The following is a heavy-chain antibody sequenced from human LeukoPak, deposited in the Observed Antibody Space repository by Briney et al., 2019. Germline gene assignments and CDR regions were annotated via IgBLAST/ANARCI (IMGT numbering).Heavy chain of an antibody. V-gene: IGHV1-2*02. CDR2: INPNSGGT. CDR1: GYTFTGYY. Sequence: ASVKVSCKASGYTFTGYYMHWVRQAPGQGLEWMGWINPNSGGTNYAQKFQGRVTMTRDTSISTAYIELSRLRSDDTAVYYCARGWRDGYNFHVWLYFDYWGQGTLVTVSS. CDR3: ARGWRDGYNFHVWLYFDY. J-gene: IGHJ4*02. D-gene: IGHD5-24*01.